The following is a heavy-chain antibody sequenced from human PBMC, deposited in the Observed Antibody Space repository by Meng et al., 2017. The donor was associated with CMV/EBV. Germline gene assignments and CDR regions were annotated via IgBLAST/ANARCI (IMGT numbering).Heavy chain of an antibody. CDR3: AGLNYCSSTNCSQRFDY. D-gene: IGHD2-2*01. J-gene: IGHJ4*02. Sequence: GGSISGCYWSGSGQGPGKGLEWSGKINHSGNANYDQCLKSRVSKTVDTSKDLFSMKLSSVTAADTDVYCGAGLNYCSSTNCSQRFDYWGQGTLVTVSS. CDR1: GGSISGCY. CDR2: INHSGNA. V-gene: IGHV4-34*01.